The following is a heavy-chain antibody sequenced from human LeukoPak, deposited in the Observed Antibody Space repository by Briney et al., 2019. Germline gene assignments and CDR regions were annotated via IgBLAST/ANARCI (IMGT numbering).Heavy chain of an antibody. J-gene: IGHJ4*02. CDR3: TRGLDTAMVEISVYFDY. Sequence: SETLSLTCAVYGGSFSGYYWSRIRQPPGKGLEWIGEINHSGSTNYNPSLKSRVTISVDTSKNQFSLKLSSVTAADTAVYYCTRGLDTAMVEISVYFDYWGQGTLVTVSS. CDR2: INHSGST. CDR1: GGSFSGYY. D-gene: IGHD5-18*01. V-gene: IGHV4-34*01.